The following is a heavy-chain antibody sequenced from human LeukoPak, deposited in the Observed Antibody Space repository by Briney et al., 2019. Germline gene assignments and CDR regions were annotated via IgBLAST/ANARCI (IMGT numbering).Heavy chain of an antibody. CDR1: DDSITMYY. D-gene: IGHD3-22*01. J-gene: IGHJ4*02. Sequence: SETLSLTCSVSDDSITMYYWTWIRHPPAKGLEWIGEINHSGSTNYNPSLKSRVTISVDTSKNQFSLKLSSVTAADTAVYYCARHSSGYYYDSSGYLTYYFDYWGQGTLVSVSS. CDR3: ARHSSGYYYDSSGYLTYYFDY. CDR2: INHSGST. V-gene: IGHV4-34*01.